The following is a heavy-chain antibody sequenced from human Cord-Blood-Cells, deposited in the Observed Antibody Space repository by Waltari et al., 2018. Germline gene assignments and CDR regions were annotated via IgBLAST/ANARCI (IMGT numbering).Heavy chain of an antibody. CDR1: GGSISSYY. Sequence: QLQLQESGPGLVKPSETLSLTCTVSGGSISSYYWRWIRQPPGKGLEWIGDIYYSGSTNYNPSLKSRVTISVDTSKNQFSLKLSSVTAADTAVYYCARGKTVTYWYFDLWGRGTLVTVSS. J-gene: IGHJ2*01. V-gene: IGHV4-59*01. D-gene: IGHD1-1*01. CDR2: IYYSGST. CDR3: ARGKTVTYWYFDL.